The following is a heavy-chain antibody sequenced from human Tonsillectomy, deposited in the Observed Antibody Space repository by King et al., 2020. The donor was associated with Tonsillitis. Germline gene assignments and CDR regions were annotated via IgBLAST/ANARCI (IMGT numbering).Heavy chain of an antibody. CDR3: ARMACTNGVCYNSFDY. CDR1: GFSLSTTGMR. V-gene: IGHV2-70*04. CDR2: IDWDDDK. J-gene: IGHJ4*02. Sequence: TLKESGPALVKPTQTLTLTCTFSGFSLSTTGMRVSWIRQPPGKALEWLARIDWDDDKFYSTFLKTRPTISKDTSKNQVVLTMTNMDPVDTATSYCARMACTNGVCYNSFDYWGQGTLVTVSS. D-gene: IGHD2-8*01.